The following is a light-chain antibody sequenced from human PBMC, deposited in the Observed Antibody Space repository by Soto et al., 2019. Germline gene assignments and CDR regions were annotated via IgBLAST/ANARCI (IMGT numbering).Light chain of an antibody. V-gene: IGLV2-14*01. CDR3: SSYTTDSTLV. CDR1: SSDVGGYKF. J-gene: IGLJ2*01. CDR2: EVS. Sequence: QSALTQPASVSGSPGQSITISCTGTSSDVGGYKFVSWYQHHPGKAPKLLIYEVSNRPSGVSNRFSGSKSGNTASLLISGLQAEDEADYYCSSYTTDSTLVFGGGTKVTVL.